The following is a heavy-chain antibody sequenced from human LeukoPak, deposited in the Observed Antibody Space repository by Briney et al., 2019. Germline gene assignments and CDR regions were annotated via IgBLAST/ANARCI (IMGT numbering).Heavy chain of an antibody. D-gene: IGHD6-19*01. CDR1: GFTFSSYV. J-gene: IGHJ4*02. V-gene: IGHV3-23*01. CDR2: ISDSGGST. CDR3: AKAVASGWYQPFY. Sequence: GGSLRLSCAASGFTFSSYVMNWVHQAPGKGLEWVSGISDSGGSTYYADSVKGRFTISRDNSKNTLYLQMNSLRAEDTAVYYCAKAVASGWYQPFYWGQGTLVTVSS.